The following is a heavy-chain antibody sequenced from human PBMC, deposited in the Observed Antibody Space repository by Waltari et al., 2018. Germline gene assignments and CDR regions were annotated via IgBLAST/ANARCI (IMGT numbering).Heavy chain of an antibody. D-gene: IGHD5-12*01. CDR3: ARGARGEMATIGG. CDR1: GYTFTSYY. Sequence: QVQLVQSGAEVKKPGASVKVSCKASGYTFTSYYMHWVRQAPGQGLEWMGRIIPILGIANYAQKFQGRVTITADKSTSTAYMELSSLRSEDTAVYYCARGARGEMATIGGWGQGTLVTVSS. J-gene: IGHJ4*02. CDR2: IIPILGIA. V-gene: IGHV1-69*09.